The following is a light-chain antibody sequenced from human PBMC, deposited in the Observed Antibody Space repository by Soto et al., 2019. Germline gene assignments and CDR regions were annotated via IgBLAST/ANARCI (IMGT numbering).Light chain of an antibody. CDR2: AAS. V-gene: IGKV1-12*01. CDR1: QGISSW. Sequence: IQMTQSPSSVPASVGDTLTVTCRASQGISSWLAWYQQKPGKAPKLLIYAASSLQSGVPARFSGSGSGTDFTLTISCLQPEDFAAYYCQQDSSFPQTFGGGTKVDIK. CDR3: QQDSSFPQT. J-gene: IGKJ4*02.